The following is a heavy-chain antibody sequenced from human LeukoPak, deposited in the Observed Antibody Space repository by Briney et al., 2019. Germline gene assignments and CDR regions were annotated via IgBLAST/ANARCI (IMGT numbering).Heavy chain of an antibody. V-gene: IGHV1-8*03. Sequence: INXVRXATGQGGEWMGWMNPNSGNPGYAQKFQGTVPITRNTSISTAYMELSSLRSEDTAVYYCARVVMGAKDAFDIWGQGTMVTVSS. D-gene: IGHD1-26*01. CDR3: ARVVMGAKDAFDI. CDR2: MNPNSGNP. J-gene: IGHJ3*02.